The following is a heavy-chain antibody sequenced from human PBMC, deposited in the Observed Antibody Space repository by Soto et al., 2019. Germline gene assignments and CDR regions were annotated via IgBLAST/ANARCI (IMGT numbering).Heavy chain of an antibody. J-gene: IGHJ4*02. CDR2: IIPVFGTT. CDR3: ARGGSPYVWFNEF. Sequence: QAQLVQSGPEVKKPGSSVKVSCKDSGGLFSSFVISWVRQAPGQGLEWLGGIIPVFGTTNYAEKFQDRVTITADESTNTAYMELSSLRSGDTAMYYCARGGSPYVWFNEFWGQGTLVTASS. V-gene: IGHV1-69*01. D-gene: IGHD3-16*01. CDR1: GGLFSSFV.